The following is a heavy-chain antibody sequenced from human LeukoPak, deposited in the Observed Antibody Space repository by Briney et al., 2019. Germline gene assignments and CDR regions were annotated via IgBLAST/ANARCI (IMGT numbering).Heavy chain of an antibody. V-gene: IGHV3-33*01. CDR1: GFTFSSYG. Sequence: GGSLRLSCAASGFTFSSYGKHWVRQAPGKGLEWVAVIWYDGSNKYYADSVKGRFTISRDNSKNTLYLQMNSLRAEDTAVYYCAREIYSNYNYYYGMDVWGQGTTVTVSS. D-gene: IGHD4-4*01. CDR2: IWYDGSNK. J-gene: IGHJ6*02. CDR3: AREIYSNYNYYYGMDV.